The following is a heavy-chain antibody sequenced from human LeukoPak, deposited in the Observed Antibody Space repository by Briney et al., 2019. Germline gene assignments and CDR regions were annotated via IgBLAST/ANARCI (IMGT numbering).Heavy chain of an antibody. CDR3: ARGGSGWFHNYDY. D-gene: IGHD6-19*01. CDR1: GGPISTYY. CDR2: NSYSGST. Sequence: SETLSLACTVSGGPISTYYWSWIRQPPGKELEWIGYNSYSGSTNYNPSLKSRVTISVDTSKNQFSLKLSSVTAADTAVYYCARGGSGWFHNYDYWGQGTLVTVSS. V-gene: IGHV4-59*01. J-gene: IGHJ4*02.